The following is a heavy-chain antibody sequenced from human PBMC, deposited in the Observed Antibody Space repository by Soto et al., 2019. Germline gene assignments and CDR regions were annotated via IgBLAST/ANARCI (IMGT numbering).Heavy chain of an antibody. V-gene: IGHV3-23*01. CDR1: RFNFKKFA. CDR2: ISCCGGST. CDR3: AKADGEQWLVPHLDN. J-gene: IGHJ4*02. D-gene: IGHD6-19*01. Sequence: EVHLLESGGGVVQPGGSLRLSCVASRFNFKKFAMAWVRQAPGEGLEWVSGISCCGGSTSYADSVKGRFSIARDDSKNTLSLQMNSLRVEDTAQYYCAKADGEQWLVPHLDNWGQGTLVTVS.